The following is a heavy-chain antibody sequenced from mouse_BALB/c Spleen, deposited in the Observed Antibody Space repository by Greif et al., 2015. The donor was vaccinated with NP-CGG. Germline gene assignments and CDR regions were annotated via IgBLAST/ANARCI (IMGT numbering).Heavy chain of an antibody. J-gene: IGHJ3*01. CDR3: TTGFAY. Sequence: EVKVEESGGGLVQPGGSMKLSCVASGFTFSNYWINWVRQSPEKGLEWVAEIRLKSNNYATHYAESVKGRFTISRDDSKSSVYLQMNNLRAEDTGIYYCTTGFAYWGQGTLVTVSA. V-gene: IGHV6-6*02. CDR2: IRLKSNNYAT. CDR1: GFTFSNYW.